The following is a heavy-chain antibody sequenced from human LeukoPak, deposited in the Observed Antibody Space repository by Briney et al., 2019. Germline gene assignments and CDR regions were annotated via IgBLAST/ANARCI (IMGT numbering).Heavy chain of an antibody. V-gene: IGHV3-7*01. CDR2: IRQDGNDI. D-gene: IGHD3-16*01. CDR1: GFTLSGHW. Sequence: GGSLRLSCAASGFTLSGHWMSWVRQAPGKGLEWVASIRQDGNDINYVESVKGRFIISRDNAGNSVYLQMNSLTAEDTAVYYCARVGGEYVVSDYWGQGTLVAVSS. J-gene: IGHJ4*02. CDR3: ARVGGEYVVSDY.